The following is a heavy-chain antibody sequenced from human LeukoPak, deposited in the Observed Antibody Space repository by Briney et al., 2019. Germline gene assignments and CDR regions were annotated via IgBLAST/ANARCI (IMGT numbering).Heavy chain of an antibody. D-gene: IGHD3-10*01. V-gene: IGHV4-4*07. CDR2: IYTSGST. CDR3: ARDTYYYGSGSYSHFDY. CDR1: GGSISSYY. Sequence: SETLSLTCTVSGGSISSYYWSWIRQPAGKGLEWIGRIYTSGSTNYNPSLKSRVTISVDTSKNQFSLKLSSVTAADTAVYYCARDTYYYGSGSYSHFDYWGQGTLVTVSS. J-gene: IGHJ4*02.